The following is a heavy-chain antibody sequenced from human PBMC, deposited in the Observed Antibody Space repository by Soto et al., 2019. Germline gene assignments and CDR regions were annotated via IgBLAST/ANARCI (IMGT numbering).Heavy chain of an antibody. CDR1: GFTFSNAW. J-gene: IGHJ5*02. V-gene: IGHV3-15*01. CDR3: TTDRPPMIVVVYNWFDP. CDR2: IKSKTDGGTT. Sequence: GGSLRLSCAASGFTFSNAWMSWVRQAPGRGLEWVGRIKSKTDGGTTDYAAPVKGRFTISRDDSKNTLYLQMNSLKTEDTAVYYCTTDRPPMIVVVYNWFDPWGQGTLVTVSS. D-gene: IGHD3-22*01.